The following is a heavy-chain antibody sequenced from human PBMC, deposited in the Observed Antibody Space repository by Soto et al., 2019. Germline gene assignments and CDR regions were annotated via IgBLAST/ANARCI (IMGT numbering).Heavy chain of an antibody. CDR3: ARSSIRIRKFDY. Sequence: SEALSLTCAVYGGSFSGYYWSWIRQPPGKGLEWIGEINHSGSTNYNPSLKSRVTISVDTSKNQFSLKLSSVTAADTAVYYCARSSIRIRKFDYWGQGTLVTVSS. D-gene: IGHD3-3*01. V-gene: IGHV4-34*01. J-gene: IGHJ4*02. CDR1: GGSFSGYY. CDR2: INHSGST.